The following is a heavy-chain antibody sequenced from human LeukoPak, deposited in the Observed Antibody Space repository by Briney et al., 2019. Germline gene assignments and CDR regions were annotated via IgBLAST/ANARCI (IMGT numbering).Heavy chain of an antibody. CDR3: AKSRLIYDILTGYLDY. D-gene: IGHD3-9*01. CDR1: GFTFSSYA. J-gene: IGHJ4*02. CDR2: ISGSGGST. Sequence: GGSLRLSCAASGFTFSSYAMSWVRQAPGKGLEWVSAISGSGGSTYYADSVKGRFTISRDNSKNTLYLQMNSLRAEDTAVYYCAKSRLIYDILTGYLDYWGQGTLVTVSS. V-gene: IGHV3-23*01.